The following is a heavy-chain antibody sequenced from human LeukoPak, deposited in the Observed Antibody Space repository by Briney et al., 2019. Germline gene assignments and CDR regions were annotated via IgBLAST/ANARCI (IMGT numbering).Heavy chain of an antibody. D-gene: IGHD3-3*01. CDR3: ARDIRFGGIDY. CDR1: GGSISSYY. CDR2: IYYSGST. V-gene: IGHV4-59*12. Sequence: SETLSLTCTVSGGSISSYYWSWIRQPPGKGLEWIGYIYYSGSTNYNPSLKSRVTISVDTSKNQFSLKLSSVTAADTAVYYCARDIRFGGIDYWGQGTLVTVSS. J-gene: IGHJ4*02.